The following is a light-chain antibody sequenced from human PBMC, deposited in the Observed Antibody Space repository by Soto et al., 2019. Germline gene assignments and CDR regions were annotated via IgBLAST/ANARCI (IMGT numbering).Light chain of an antibody. J-gene: IGLJ1*01. Sequence: QSALTQPPSVSGSPGQSVAISCTGTSSDVGSYDRVSWYQQPPGTAPKLIISEVSNRPSGVPDRFSGSKSGNTASLTISGLQAEDEADYYCCSWTSSSTYVFGTGTKVTVL. CDR3: CSWTSSSTYV. CDR1: SSDVGSYDR. CDR2: EVS. V-gene: IGLV2-18*02.